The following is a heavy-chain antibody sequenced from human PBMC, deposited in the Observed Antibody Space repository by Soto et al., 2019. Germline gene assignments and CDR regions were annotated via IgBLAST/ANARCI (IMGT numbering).Heavy chain of an antibody. D-gene: IGHD3-10*02. J-gene: IGHJ6*02. V-gene: IGHV1-2*04. CDR3: AIEDVADYYGMDV. CDR2: INPSSGGT. Sequence: QVQLVQSGAEVKKPGASVKVSCKAYGYTFTGYYMHWVRQAPGQGLEWMGWINPSSGGTNYAQKFQGWVTMTRDTSIITAYMELSRLRSDDTAVYYCAIEDVADYYGMDVWGQGTTLTVSS. CDR1: GYTFTGYY.